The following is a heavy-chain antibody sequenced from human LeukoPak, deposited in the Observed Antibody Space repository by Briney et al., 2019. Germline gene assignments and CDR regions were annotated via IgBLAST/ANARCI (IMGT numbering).Heavy chain of an antibody. J-gene: IGHJ3*02. CDR1: GYTFTSYY. D-gene: IGHD1-1*01. CDR2: INPGGGST. CDR3: ARPTGTHDAFDI. Sequence: ASVKVSCKASGYTFTSYYMHWVRQAPGQGLEWMGIINPGGGSTSYAQKFQGRVTMTRDTSTSTVYMELSSLRSEDTAVYYCARPTGTHDAFDIWGQGTMVTVSS. V-gene: IGHV1-46*01.